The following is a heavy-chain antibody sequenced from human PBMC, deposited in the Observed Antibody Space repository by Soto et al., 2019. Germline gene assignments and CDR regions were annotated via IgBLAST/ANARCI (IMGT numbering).Heavy chain of an antibody. D-gene: IGHD6-19*01. CDR1: GGSFSGYY. J-gene: IGHJ4*02. V-gene: IGHV4-34*01. CDR3: ARFSGYSSGQRGYYFDY. Sequence: SETLSLTCAVYGGSFSGYYWSWIRQPPGKGLEWIGEINHSGSTNYNPSLKSRVTISVDTSKNQFSLKLSSVTAADTAVYYCARFSGYSSGQRGYYFDYWGQGTLVSVSS. CDR2: INHSGST.